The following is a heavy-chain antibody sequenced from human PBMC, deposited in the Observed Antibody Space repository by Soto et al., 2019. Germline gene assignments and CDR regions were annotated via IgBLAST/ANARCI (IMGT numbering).Heavy chain of an antibody. CDR1: GFTFSSYA. D-gene: IGHD2-2*03. V-gene: IGHV3-23*01. J-gene: IGHJ4*02. CDR3: AKDPALIGYCSSTSCYVVDY. Sequence: GSLRLSCAASGFTFSSYAMSWVRQAPGKGLEWVSAISGSGGSTYYADSVKGRFTISRDNSKNTLYLQMNSLRAEDTAVYYCAKDPALIGYCSSTSCYVVDYWGQGTLVTVS. CDR2: ISGSGGST.